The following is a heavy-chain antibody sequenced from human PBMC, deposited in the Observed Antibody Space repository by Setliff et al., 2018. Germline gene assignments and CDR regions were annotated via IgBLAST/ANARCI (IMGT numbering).Heavy chain of an antibody. CDR1: GYIFSDHY. Sequence: ASVKVACKASGYIFSDHYMHWVRQAPGKGLEWTGWINSNGGDTNYAQTFEGRLTLTRDTSIRTTYMELATLRYDDTAVYYWARARHFGMDVWGQGTTVTVSS. CDR3: ARARHFGMDV. J-gene: IGHJ6*02. V-gene: IGHV1-2*02. CDR2: INSNGGDT.